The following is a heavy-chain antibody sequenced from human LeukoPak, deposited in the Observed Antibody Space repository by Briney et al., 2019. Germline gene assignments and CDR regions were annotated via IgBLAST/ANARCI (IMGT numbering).Heavy chain of an antibody. CDR1: GGSISSSSYY. Sequence: SETLSLTCTVSGGSISSSSYYWGWIRQPPGKGLEWIGSIYYSGSTYYNPSLKSRVTISVDTSKNQFSLKLSSVTAADTAVYYCACSRYYDFWSGHPHDYWGQGTLVTVSS. J-gene: IGHJ4*02. V-gene: IGHV4-39*07. CDR3: ACSRYYDFWSGHPHDY. CDR2: IYYSGST. D-gene: IGHD3-3*01.